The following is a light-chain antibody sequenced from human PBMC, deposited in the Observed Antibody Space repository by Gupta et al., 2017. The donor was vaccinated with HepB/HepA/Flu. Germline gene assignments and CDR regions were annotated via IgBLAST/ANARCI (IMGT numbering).Light chain of an antibody. V-gene: IGKV1-39*01. J-gene: IGKJ4*01. Sequence: DIQMTQSPSSLSASVGDRVTITCRASQSISSYLNWYQQKPGKAPKLLIYAASSLQSGVPSRVSGRGSGTDFTLTIRSLQPEDFATYYCQQSYSTPLTFGGGTKVEIK. CDR3: QQSYSTPLT. CDR1: QSISSY. CDR2: AAS.